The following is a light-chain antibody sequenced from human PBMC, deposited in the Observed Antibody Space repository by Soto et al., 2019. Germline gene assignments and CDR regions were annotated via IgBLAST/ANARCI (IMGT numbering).Light chain of an antibody. CDR1: SSDVGGYDY. J-gene: IGLJ3*02. V-gene: IGLV2-14*01. CDR3: SSYTSSSTLG. Sequence: QSALTQPPSASGSPGQSVTISCTGTSSDVGGYDYVSWYQQHPGEAPKLIIYEVTKRPSGVSNRFSGSKSGNTASLTISGLQAEDEADYYCSSYTSSSTLGFGGGTKLTVL. CDR2: EVT.